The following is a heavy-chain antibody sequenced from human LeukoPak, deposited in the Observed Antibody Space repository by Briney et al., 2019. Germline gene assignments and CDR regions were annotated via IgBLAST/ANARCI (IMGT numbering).Heavy chain of an antibody. D-gene: IGHD6-19*01. CDR1: GFTFSSYA. Sequence: GGSLRLSCAASGFTFSSYAMHWVRQAPGKGLEWVAVISYDGSNKYYADSVKGRFTNSRDNSKNTLYLQMNSLRAEDTAVYYCARGRPSSGWPGYYFDYWGQGTLVTVSS. CDR2: ISYDGSNK. V-gene: IGHV3-30*04. CDR3: ARGRPSSGWPGYYFDY. J-gene: IGHJ4*02.